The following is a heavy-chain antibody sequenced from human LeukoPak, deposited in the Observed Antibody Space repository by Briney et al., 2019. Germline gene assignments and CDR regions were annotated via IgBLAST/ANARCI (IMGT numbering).Heavy chain of an antibody. CDR1: GFTFSSYG. Sequence: PGRSLRLSCAASGFTFSSYGMHWVRQAPGKGLEWVAVISYDGSNKYYADSVKGRFTISRDNSKNTLYLQMNSLRAEDTAVYYCAKGGGGGTADYWGQGTLVTVSS. V-gene: IGHV3-30*18. CDR3: AKGGGGGTADY. CDR2: ISYDGSNK. D-gene: IGHD2-8*02. J-gene: IGHJ4*02.